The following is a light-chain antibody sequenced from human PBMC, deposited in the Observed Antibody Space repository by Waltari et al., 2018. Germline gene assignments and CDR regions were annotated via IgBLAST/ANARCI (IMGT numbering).Light chain of an antibody. CDR3: QAWHTTTFVL. CDR1: KWGDKY. J-gene: IGLJ2*01. Sequence: SFELTQPPSVSVSPGETASITCSGDKWGDKYVSWYQHKPGQSPVLLIYQDNMRHSGIPERFSGSNSGNTATLTISGTQAMDEADYYCQAWHTTTFVLFGGGTKLTVL. CDR2: QDN. V-gene: IGLV3-1*01.